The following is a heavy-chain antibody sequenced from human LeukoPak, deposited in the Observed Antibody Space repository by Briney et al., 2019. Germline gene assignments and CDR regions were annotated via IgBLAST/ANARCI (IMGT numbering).Heavy chain of an antibody. Sequence: SETLSLTCTVSGGSISSYYWSWIRRPPGKGLEWMGYIYYSGSTNYNPSLKSRVTISVDTSKNQFSLKLSSVTAADMAVYYCARRGLSSYFDYWGQGTLVTVSS. CDR2: IYYSGST. J-gene: IGHJ4*02. D-gene: IGHD3-16*01. CDR1: GGSISSYY. V-gene: IGHV4-59*08. CDR3: ARRGLSSYFDY.